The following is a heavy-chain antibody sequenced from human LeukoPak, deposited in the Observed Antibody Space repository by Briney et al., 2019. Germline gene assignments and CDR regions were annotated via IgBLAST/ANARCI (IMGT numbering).Heavy chain of an antibody. D-gene: IGHD5-18*01. J-gene: IGHJ4*02. CDR3: ARLRGYNYGYEDY. CDR2: IYPGDSDT. V-gene: IGHV5-51*01. Sequence: GESLKISCQGSGYRFTSYWIAWVRQMPGKGLEWMVIIYPGDSDTRYSPSFQGQVTISADKSISTAYLQWSSLKASDTAMYYCARLRGYNYGYEDYWGQGTLVTVSS. CDR1: GYRFTSYW.